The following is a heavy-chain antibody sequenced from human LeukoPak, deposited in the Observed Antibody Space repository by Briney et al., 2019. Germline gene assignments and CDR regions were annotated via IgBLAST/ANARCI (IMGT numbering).Heavy chain of an antibody. CDR2: IYIGVNP. V-gene: IGHV4-4*07. Sequence: SETLSLTCTVSGGSISSYYWNWIRQPPGKGLEWIGRIYIGVNPDYNPSLKSRVTVSADTSKNQFSLKLTSVTAADTAVYFCARGPGLHTGESFDYWGQGILVTVSS. CDR1: GGSISSYY. D-gene: IGHD2-8*02. J-gene: IGHJ4*02. CDR3: ARGPGLHTGESFDY.